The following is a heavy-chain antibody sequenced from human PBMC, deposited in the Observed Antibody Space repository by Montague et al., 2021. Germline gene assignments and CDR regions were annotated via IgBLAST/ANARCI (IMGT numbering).Heavy chain of an antibody. J-gene: IGHJ4*02. CDR2: IYDSGTT. Sequence: SETLSLTCTVTGGSISEFYWSWIRQSPEKGLEWIGYIYDSGTTNYNPSLTSRVTISADTSMNQFSLTLRSVTAADTAVYFCARRLGSRASFDYWGQGTLVTVSS. D-gene: IGHD7-27*01. CDR1: GGSISEFY. CDR3: ARRLGSRASFDY. V-gene: IGHV4-59*12.